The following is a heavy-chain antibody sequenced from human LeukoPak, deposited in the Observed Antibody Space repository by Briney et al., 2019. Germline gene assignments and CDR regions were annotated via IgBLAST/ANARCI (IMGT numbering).Heavy chain of an antibody. V-gene: IGHV3-23*01. Sequence: GASLRLSCAASGFTFSSYAMSWVRQAPGKGLEWVSAISGSGGSTYYADSVKGRFTISRDNSKNTLYLQMNSLRAEDTAVYYCAKLASITMVRGVTVPHFDYWGQGALVTVSS. J-gene: IGHJ4*02. CDR3: AKLASITMVRGVTVPHFDY. D-gene: IGHD3-10*01. CDR2: ISGSGGST. CDR1: GFTFSSYA.